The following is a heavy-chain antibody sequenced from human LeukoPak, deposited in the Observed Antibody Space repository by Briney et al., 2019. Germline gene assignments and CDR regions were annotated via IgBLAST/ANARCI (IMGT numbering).Heavy chain of an antibody. J-gene: IGHJ4*02. CDR1: GFTFSDYY. CDR2: ISTSSSYT. CDR3: ARDCSGGSCYFDY. Sequence: GGSLRLSCAASGFTFSDYYMNWIRQAPGKGLELVSYISTSSSYTNYADSVKGRFTISRDNAKNSLYLQMNSLRAEDTAVYYCARDCSGGSCYFDYWGQGTLVTVSS. D-gene: IGHD2-15*01. V-gene: IGHV3-11*05.